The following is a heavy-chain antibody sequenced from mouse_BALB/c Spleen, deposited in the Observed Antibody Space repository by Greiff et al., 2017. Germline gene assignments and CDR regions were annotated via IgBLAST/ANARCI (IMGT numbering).Heavy chain of an antibody. J-gene: IGHJ3*01. CDR3: ARRTGTGFAY. V-gene: IGHV8-12*01. Sequence: QVTLKVSGPGILQPSQTLSLTCSFSGFSLSTSGMGVSWIRQPSGKGLEWLAHIYWDDDKRYNPSLKSRLTISKDTSRNQVFLKITSVDTADTATYYCARRTGTGFAYWGQGTLVTVSA. CDR2: IYWDDDK. CDR1: GFSLSTSGMG. D-gene: IGHD4-1*01.